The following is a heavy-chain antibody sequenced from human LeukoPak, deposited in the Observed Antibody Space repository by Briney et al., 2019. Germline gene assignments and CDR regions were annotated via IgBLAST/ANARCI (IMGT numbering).Heavy chain of an antibody. CDR2: INNDGSTT. D-gene: IGHD2-15*01. CDR1: GFTFSSYW. CDR3: ARTESGYARK. J-gene: IGHJ4*02. V-gene: IGHV3-74*01. Sequence: TGGSLRLSCAASGFTFSSYWMHWVRQAPGKGLVWVSLINNDGSTTSYADSVRGRFTISRDNAKNTLYLQMNSLRVEDTAVYYCARTESGYARKWGQGTLVTVSS.